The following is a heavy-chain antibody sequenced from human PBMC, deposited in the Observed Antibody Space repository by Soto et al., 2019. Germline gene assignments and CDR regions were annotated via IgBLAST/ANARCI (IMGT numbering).Heavy chain of an antibody. V-gene: IGHV3-30-3*01. Sequence: QVQLVESGGGVVQPGRSLRLSCAASGFTFSSYAMHWVRQAPGKGLEWVAVISYDGSNKYYADSVKGRFTISRDNSKNTLYEQMNSLRAEDTAVYYCARESEQWLNNRAEYFQHWGQGTLVTVSS. CDR2: ISYDGSNK. CDR3: ARESEQWLNNRAEYFQH. D-gene: IGHD6-19*01. J-gene: IGHJ1*01. CDR1: GFTFSSYA.